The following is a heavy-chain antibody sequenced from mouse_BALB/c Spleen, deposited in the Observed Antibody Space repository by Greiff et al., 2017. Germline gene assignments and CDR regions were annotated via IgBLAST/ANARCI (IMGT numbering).Heavy chain of an antibody. CDR1: GFTFSSYA. Sequence: EVKLMESGGGLVKPGGSLKLSCAASGFTFSSYAMSWVRQTPEKRLEWVATISSGGSYTYYPDSVKGRFTISRDNAKNTLYLQMSSLRSEDTAMYYCARQYGNPAWFAYWGQGTLVTVSA. D-gene: IGHD2-10*02. CDR2: ISSGGSYT. V-gene: IGHV5-9-3*01. J-gene: IGHJ3*01. CDR3: ARQYGNPAWFAY.